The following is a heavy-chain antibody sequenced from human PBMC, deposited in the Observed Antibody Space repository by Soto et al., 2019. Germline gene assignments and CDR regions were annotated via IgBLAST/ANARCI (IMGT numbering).Heavy chain of an antibody. V-gene: IGHV1-18*04. D-gene: IGHD3-10*01. Sequence: ASVKVSCKASGYIFTSYGISWVRQAPGQGLEWLGWISGYNGNTNYAQKVQGRVTLTTDKSTNTAYVDLWSLTSDDTAVYYCARGPRNCITSTCFAGVTMDDPWGQGTPVTVS. CDR1: GYIFTSYG. J-gene: IGHJ5*02. CDR2: ISGYNGNT. CDR3: ARGPRNCITSTCFAGVTMDDP.